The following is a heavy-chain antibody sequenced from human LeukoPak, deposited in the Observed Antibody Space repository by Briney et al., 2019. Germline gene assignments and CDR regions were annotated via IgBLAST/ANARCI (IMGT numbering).Heavy chain of an antibody. D-gene: IGHD6-6*01. Sequence: ASVKVSCKASGYTFTSYGISWVRQAPGQGLEWMGWISAYNGNTNYAQKLQGRVTMTTDTSTSTAYMELRSLRSDDTAVYYCARDLRQGYYYYYMDVWGKGTTVTVSS. J-gene: IGHJ6*03. CDR3: ARDLRQGYYYYYMDV. CDR1: GYTFTSYG. V-gene: IGHV1-18*01. CDR2: ISAYNGNT.